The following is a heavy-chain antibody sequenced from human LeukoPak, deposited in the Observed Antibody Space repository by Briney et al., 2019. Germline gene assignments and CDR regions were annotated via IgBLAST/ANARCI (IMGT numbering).Heavy chain of an antibody. CDR2: ISGTGSTI. Sequence: GGSLRLSCAASGFTFSDYYMTWIRQAPGKGLEWVSYISGTGSTIYYAYSVKGRFTISRDNAKNSLYLQMNSLRAEDTDVYYCARGRGNIVATIFDYWGQGTLVTVSS. V-gene: IGHV3-11*04. J-gene: IGHJ4*02. CDR3: ARGRGNIVATIFDY. CDR1: GFTFSDYY. D-gene: IGHD5-12*01.